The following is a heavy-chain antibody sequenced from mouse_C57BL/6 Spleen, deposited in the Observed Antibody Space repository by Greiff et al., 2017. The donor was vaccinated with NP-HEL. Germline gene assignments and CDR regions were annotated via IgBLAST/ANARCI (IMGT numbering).Heavy chain of an antibody. CDR2: IDPSDSET. J-gene: IGHJ3*01. CDR3: ARGDYYGSSLFAY. Sequence: QVQLQQPGAELVRPGSSVKLSCKASGYTFTSYWMHWVKQRPIQGLEWIGNIDPSDSETHYNQKFKDKATLTVDKSSSTAYRQLSSLTSEDSAVYYCARGDYYGSSLFAYWGQGTLVTVSA. CDR1: GYTFTSYW. V-gene: IGHV1-52*01. D-gene: IGHD1-1*01.